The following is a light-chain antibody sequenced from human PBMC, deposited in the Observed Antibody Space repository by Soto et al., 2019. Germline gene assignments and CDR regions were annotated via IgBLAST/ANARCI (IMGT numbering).Light chain of an antibody. Sequence: QSALTQPASVSGSPGQSITISCTGTSSDVGGYNYVSWYQQHPGKAPKLMIYEVSNRPSGVSNRFSGSKSGNTASLTISGLQAEDEADYYCNSYTSSSTRVFGEGTKLTVL. V-gene: IGLV2-14*01. CDR3: NSYTSSSTRV. CDR1: SSDVGGYNY. CDR2: EVS. J-gene: IGLJ3*02.